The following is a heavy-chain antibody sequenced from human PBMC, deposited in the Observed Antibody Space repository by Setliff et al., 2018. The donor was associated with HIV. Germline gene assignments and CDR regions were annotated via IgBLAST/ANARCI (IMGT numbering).Heavy chain of an antibody. CDR2: IYPGDSDT. D-gene: IGHD6-19*01. CDR3: ARVVAGKSSTDGFDI. Sequence: GESLKISCQGSGYSFTTYWIGWVRQMPGKGLECMGIIYPGDSDTRYSPSFRGQVTISADKSISTAYLQWSSLRASDTAMYYCARVVAGKSSTDGFDIWGQGTMVNVSS. CDR1: GYSFTTYW. V-gene: IGHV5-51*01. J-gene: IGHJ3*02.